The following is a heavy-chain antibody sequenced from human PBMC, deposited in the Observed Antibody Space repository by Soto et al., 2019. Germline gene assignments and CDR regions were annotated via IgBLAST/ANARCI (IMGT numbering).Heavy chain of an antibody. V-gene: IGHV3-72*01. J-gene: IGHJ4*02. CDR1: AFTLSDQY. Sequence: GAPLRLSCAASAFTLSDQYIDWVRQASGKRLEWVGRSRDKAQGYSTAYAAYVKGRFTTARDESKSSVYLKMSSRKTEETAVYSCVSATYFSDSSGYTRCFDYCGQGTVVTVYS. CDR2: SRDKAQGYST. D-gene: IGHD3-22*01. CDR3: VSATYFSDSSGYTRCFDY.